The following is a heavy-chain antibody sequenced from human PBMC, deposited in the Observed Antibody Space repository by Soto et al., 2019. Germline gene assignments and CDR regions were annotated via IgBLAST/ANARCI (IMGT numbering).Heavy chain of an antibody. CDR2: IYTSGST. D-gene: IGHD2-2*01. J-gene: IGHJ3*02. CDR3: ARGIVVVPGNAFEI. Sequence: SETLSLTCTVSGGSISSYYWSWIRQPAGKGLEWIGRIYTSGSTNYNPSLKSRVTMSVDTSKNQFSLKLSSVTAADTAVYYCARGIVVVPGNAFEIWGQGTMVTVSS. CDR1: GGSISSYY. V-gene: IGHV4-4*07.